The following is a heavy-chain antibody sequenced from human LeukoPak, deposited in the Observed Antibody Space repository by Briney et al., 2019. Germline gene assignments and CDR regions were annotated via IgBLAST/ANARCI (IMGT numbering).Heavy chain of an antibody. Sequence: GXXLRLSCAASGFTFSSYGMHWVRQAPGKGLEGVAVIWYDGSNKYYADSVKGRFTISRDNSKNTLYLQMNSLRAEDTDVYYCARDAYCGGDCYSLVGYYYYGMDVWGQGTTVTVSS. CDR3: ARDAYCGGDCYSLVGYYYYGMDV. D-gene: IGHD2-21*02. CDR1: GFTFSSYG. J-gene: IGHJ6*02. CDR2: IWYDGSNK. V-gene: IGHV3-33*01.